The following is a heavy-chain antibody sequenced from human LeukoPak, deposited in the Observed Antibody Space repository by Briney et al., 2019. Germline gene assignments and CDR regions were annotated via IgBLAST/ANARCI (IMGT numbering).Heavy chain of an antibody. CDR3: ARAVGYGSGNFDY. V-gene: IGHV1-69*13. J-gene: IGHJ4*02. D-gene: IGHD3-10*01. CDR1: GGTFISYA. CDR2: IIPIFGTA. Sequence: ASVKVSCKASGGTFISYAISWVRQAPGQGLEWMGGIIPIFGTANYAQKFQGRVTITADESTSTAYMELSSLRSEDTAVYYCARAVGYGSGNFDYWGQGTLVTVSS.